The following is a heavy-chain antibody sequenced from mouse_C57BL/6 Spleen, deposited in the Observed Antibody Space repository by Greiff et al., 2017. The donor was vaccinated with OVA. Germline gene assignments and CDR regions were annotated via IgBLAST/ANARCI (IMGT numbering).Heavy chain of an antibody. J-gene: IGHJ4*01. Sequence: VQLKESGPELVKPGASVKISCKASGYSFTDYNMNWVKQSNGKSLEWIGVINPNYGTTSYNQKFKGKATLTVDQSSSTAYMQLNSLTSEDSAVYYGAREGLRLWLGAMDYWGQGTSVTVSS. CDR3: AREGLRLWLGAMDY. CDR1: GYSFTDYN. V-gene: IGHV1-39*01. D-gene: IGHD2-4*01. CDR2: INPNYGTT.